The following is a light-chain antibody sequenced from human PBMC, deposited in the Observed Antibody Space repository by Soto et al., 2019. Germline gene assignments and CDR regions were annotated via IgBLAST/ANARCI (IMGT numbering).Light chain of an antibody. CDR3: SSYTSSSTDV. CDR1: SRYVGGYNY. CDR2: EVS. V-gene: IGLV2-14*01. Sequence: QSVLTQPASVSGSPGQSITISCSGPSRYVGGYNYVSWYQQHPGKAPKLMIYEVSNRPSGVSNRFSGSKSGNTASLTISGLQAEDEADYYCSSYTSSSTDVLGGGTKLTVL. J-gene: IGLJ2*01.